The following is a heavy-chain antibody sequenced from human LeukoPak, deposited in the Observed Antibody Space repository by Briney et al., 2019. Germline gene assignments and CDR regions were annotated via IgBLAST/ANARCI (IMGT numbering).Heavy chain of an antibody. CDR1: GGSFSGYY. CDR2: INHSGRT. J-gene: IGHJ4*02. D-gene: IGHD5-12*01. Sequence: PSETLSLTCAVYGGSFSGYYWSWIRQPPGKGLEWIGEINHSGRTNYNTSPKSRVTISVETSKNQFSLKLSSAAAADTAGYYCARHPLHSGYGDWGQGTLVTVPS. V-gene: IGHV4-34*01. CDR3: ARHPLHSGYGD.